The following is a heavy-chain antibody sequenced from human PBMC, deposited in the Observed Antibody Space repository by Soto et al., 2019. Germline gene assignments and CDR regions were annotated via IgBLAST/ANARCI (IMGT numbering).Heavy chain of an antibody. CDR3: AKGPGFRERDAYYYYGMDV. J-gene: IGHJ6*02. CDR2: ISYDGSNK. D-gene: IGHD3-10*01. Sequence: GVSLRLSCAASGLTFSSYGMHWVRQAPGKGLEWVAVISYDGSNKHYADSAKGRFTISRDNSKNTLYLQMNSLRAEDTAVYYCAKGPGFRERDAYYYYGMDVWGQGTTVTVS. CDR1: GLTFSSYG. V-gene: IGHV3-30*18.